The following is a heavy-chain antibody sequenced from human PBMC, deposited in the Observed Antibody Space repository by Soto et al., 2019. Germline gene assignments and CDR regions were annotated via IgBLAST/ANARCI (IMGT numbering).Heavy chain of an antibody. D-gene: IGHD3-9*01. CDR3: ARHTTGYWDWFDP. J-gene: IGHJ5*02. CDR1: GGSISSGGYT. V-gene: IGHV4-30-2*01. CDR2: IYQSGST. Sequence: SETLSLTCAVSGGSISSGGYTWSWIRQPPGKGLEWIGYIYQSGSTYYKPSLKSRVTISVDRSKNQFSLKLNSVTAADTAVYYCARHTTGYWDWFDPWGQGTLVTVSS.